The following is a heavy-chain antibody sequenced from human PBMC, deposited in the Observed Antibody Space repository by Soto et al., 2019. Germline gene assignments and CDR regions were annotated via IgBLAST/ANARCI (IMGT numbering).Heavy chain of an antibody. V-gene: IGHV1-18*01. CDR3: AKVGVAYCGGDCVDVFDF. D-gene: IGHD2-21*02. CDR2: INVYNGNT. Sequence: ASVKVSCKASGYTFTNYGISWVRQAPGQGLEWMGWINVYNGNTKYAQKVQGRVTMTTDTSTSTAYMELSSLRSEDTAVYYCAKVGVAYCGGDCVDVFDFWGQGTMVTVSS. CDR1: GYTFTNYG. J-gene: IGHJ3*01.